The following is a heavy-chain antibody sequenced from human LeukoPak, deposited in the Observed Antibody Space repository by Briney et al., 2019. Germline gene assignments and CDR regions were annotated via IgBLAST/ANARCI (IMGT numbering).Heavy chain of an antibody. CDR2: ISAYNGNT. J-gene: IGHJ4*02. CDR3: ARVRFLEWELLSDFDY. Sequence: ASVKVSCKASGHTFTSYGISWVRQAPGQGLEWMGWISAYNGNTNYAQKLQGRVTMTTDTSTSTAYMELRSLRSDDTAVYYCARVRFLEWELLSDFDYWGQGTLVTVSS. CDR1: GHTFTSYG. V-gene: IGHV1-18*01. D-gene: IGHD1-26*01.